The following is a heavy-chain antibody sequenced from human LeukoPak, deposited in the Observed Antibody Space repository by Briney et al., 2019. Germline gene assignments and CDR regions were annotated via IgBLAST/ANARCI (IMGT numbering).Heavy chain of an antibody. CDR2: IKAKAHGGTT. J-gene: IGHJ4*02. CDR1: GFTFINAW. Sequence: EGPLRLSCAASGFTFINAWMAWVRQAPGKGLEWVGRIKAKAHGGTTDYAAPVKGRFTISRDDSKNTLYLQMNSLKTEDTAVYYCTTDGVGIEGATFDYWGQGTLVTVSS. V-gene: IGHV3-15*01. D-gene: IGHD1-26*01. CDR3: TTDGVGIEGATFDY.